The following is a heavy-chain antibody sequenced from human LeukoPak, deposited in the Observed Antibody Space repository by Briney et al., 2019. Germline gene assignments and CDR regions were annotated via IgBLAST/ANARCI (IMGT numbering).Heavy chain of an antibody. V-gene: IGHV1-2*06. J-gene: IGHJ4*02. CDR1: GYTFTGYY. Sequence: ASVKVSCXASGYTFTGYYMHWVRQAPGQGLEWMGRINPNSGGTNYARKFQGRVTMTRDTSISTAYMELSRLRSDDTAVYYCARALTYYDFWSGYVDYWGQGTLVTVSS. D-gene: IGHD3-3*01. CDR2: INPNSGGT. CDR3: ARALTYYDFWSGYVDY.